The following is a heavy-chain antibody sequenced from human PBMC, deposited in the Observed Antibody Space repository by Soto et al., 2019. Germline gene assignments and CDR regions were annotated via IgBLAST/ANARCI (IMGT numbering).Heavy chain of an antibody. J-gene: IGHJ4*02. D-gene: IGHD3-10*01. CDR1: GFTFSSYW. CDR3: AKDLTYYGSAPGSDYNPISEAY. V-gene: IGHV3-7*01. Sequence: EVYLVESGGGLVQPGASLRLSCAASGFTFSSYWMTWVRQAPGKGLEWVANINQDGSEKYYVDSVRGRFSISRDNAKNSLSLQMSSLRAEDTAVYYCAKDLTYYGSAPGSDYNPISEAYWGQGTLFTVSS. CDR2: INQDGSEK.